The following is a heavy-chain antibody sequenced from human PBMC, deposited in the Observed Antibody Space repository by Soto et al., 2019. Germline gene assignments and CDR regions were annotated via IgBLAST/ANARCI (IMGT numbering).Heavy chain of an antibody. Sequence: ASVKVSCKTSGYSFTGYYIHWVRQAPGQGLEWMGWINPNSGATLYARKFQGRVIVSRDTSISTAFMELSSLSSDDTAVYYFARGPFNYDSSGYYVYWGQGTLVTVSS. J-gene: IGHJ1*01. D-gene: IGHD3-22*01. CDR1: GYSFTGYY. CDR2: INPNSGAT. CDR3: ARGPFNYDSSGYYVY. V-gene: IGHV1-2*02.